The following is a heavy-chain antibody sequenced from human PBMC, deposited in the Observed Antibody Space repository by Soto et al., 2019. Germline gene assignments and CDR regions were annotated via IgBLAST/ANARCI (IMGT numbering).Heavy chain of an antibody. CDR1: GYTFTNFG. D-gene: IGHD5-12*01. CDR2: ISAYNGNT. Sequence: QVQLVQCGAEVKKPGASVKVSCKASGYTFTNFGISWVRQAPGQGVEWMGWISAYNGNTNYAQRLQGRVTMTTDTSTNTAYMELRSLRSDDTAVYYCARDGYPAYNWLDPWGQGTLVTVSS. CDR3: ARDGYPAYNWLDP. J-gene: IGHJ5*02. V-gene: IGHV1-18*01.